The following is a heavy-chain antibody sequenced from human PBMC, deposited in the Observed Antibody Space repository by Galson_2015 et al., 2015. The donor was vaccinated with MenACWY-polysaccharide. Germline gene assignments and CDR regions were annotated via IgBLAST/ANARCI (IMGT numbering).Heavy chain of an antibody. Sequence: TLSLTCTVSGAPINSGGHYWTRIRPHPGKGLEWVGYMSHSGTSHYNPPLKSRAVISVDASKNQFSLSLTSVTAADTAVYYCARIPSTVTSSGWFDPWGQGTLVTVTS. CDR3: ARIPSTVTSSGWFDP. D-gene: IGHD4-17*01. CDR1: GAPINSGGHY. J-gene: IGHJ5*02. CDR2: MSHSGTS. V-gene: IGHV4-31*03.